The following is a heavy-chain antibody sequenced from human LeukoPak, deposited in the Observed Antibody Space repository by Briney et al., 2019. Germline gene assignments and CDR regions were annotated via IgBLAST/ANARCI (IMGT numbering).Heavy chain of an antibody. D-gene: IGHD6-13*01. Sequence: GGPLRLSCAASGFTVSSNYMSWVRQAPGKGLEWVSVIYSGGSTYYADSVKGRFTISRDNSKNTLYLQMNSLRAEDTAVYYCASIAAAGTAFWFDPWGQGTLVTVSS. CDR1: GFTVSSNY. CDR2: IYSGGST. CDR3: ASIAAAGTAFWFDP. J-gene: IGHJ5*02. V-gene: IGHV3-66*02.